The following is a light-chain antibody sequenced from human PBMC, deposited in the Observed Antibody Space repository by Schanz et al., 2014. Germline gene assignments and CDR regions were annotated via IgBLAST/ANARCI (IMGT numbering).Light chain of an antibody. V-gene: IGLV2-8*01. CDR1: SSDVGGYNY. CDR2: EGS. J-gene: IGLJ3*02. Sequence: QSALTQPPSASGSPGQSVTISCTGTSSDVGGYNYVSWYQQHPGKAPKLMIYEGSKRPSGVPDRFSASKSGTSASLAISGLQSEDDADYYCASWDDNLSAWLFGGGTKLTVL. CDR3: ASWDDNLSAWL.